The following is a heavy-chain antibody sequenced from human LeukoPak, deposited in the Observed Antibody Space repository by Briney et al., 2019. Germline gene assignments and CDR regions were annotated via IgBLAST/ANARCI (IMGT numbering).Heavy chain of an antibody. CDR2: INWNGGST. CDR1: GFTFDDYG. D-gene: IGHD2-2*01. V-gene: IGHV3-20*04. CDR3: ARGSTLGSCTSSSCHNWFDP. Sequence: GGSLRLSCAASGFTFDDYGMSWVRQAPGKGLEWVSGINWNGGSTGYADSVKGRFTISRDNAKNSLYLQMNSLRAEDTALYYCARGSTLGSCTSSSCHNWFDPWGQGTLVIVSS. J-gene: IGHJ5*02.